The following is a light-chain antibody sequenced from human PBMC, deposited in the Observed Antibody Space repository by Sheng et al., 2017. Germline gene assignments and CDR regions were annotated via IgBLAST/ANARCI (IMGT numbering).Light chain of an antibody. CDR2: GAS. Sequence: EIVLTQSPGTLSLSPGERATLSCRASQSVSSSYLAWYQQKPGQAPRLLIYGASSRATGIPDRFSGSGSGTDFTLTISRLEPEDFATYYCQQSSSFPPTFGQGTKVEIK. J-gene: IGKJ1*01. CDR3: QQSSSFPPT. V-gene: IGKV3-20*01. CDR1: QSVSSSY.